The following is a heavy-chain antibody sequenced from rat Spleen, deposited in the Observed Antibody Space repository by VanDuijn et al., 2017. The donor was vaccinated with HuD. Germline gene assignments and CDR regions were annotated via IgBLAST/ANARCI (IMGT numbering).Heavy chain of an antibody. CDR2: ISIGGGGT. V-gene: IGHV5S13*01. J-gene: IGHJ2*01. Sequence: EVQLVESGGGLVQPGRSLKLSCAASGYTFSIFPIDSVRQAPKKGLVWVAPISIGGGGTYHSDSVKDRFTISRDNAKNTLYLQMDFLRSEDTAVYYCVRHGYTRYYFDYWGQGVMVTVSS. CDR1: GYTFSIFP. CDR3: VRHGYTRYYFDY. D-gene: IGHD1-5*01.